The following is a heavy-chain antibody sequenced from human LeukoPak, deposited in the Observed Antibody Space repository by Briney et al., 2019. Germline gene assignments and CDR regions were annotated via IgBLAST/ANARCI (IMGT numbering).Heavy chain of an antibody. D-gene: IGHD6-6*01. Sequence: PGGSLRLSCTASGFAFSSYAVAWVRQAPGKGLEWLSYISSSSSKINYADSVKGRFTISRDNAKNSLYLQMISLRDEDTAVYYCARSANPGVHDFDPWGQGTLVTVSS. CDR2: ISSSSSKI. J-gene: IGHJ5*02. CDR3: ARSANPGVHDFDP. V-gene: IGHV3-48*02. CDR1: GFAFSSYA.